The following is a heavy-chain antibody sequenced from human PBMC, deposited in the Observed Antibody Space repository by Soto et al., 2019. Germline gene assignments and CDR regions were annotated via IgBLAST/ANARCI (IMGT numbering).Heavy chain of an antibody. J-gene: IGHJ4*02. Sequence: QVQLVQSGAEVKKPGASVKVSCKASGYTCTSYGISWVRQAPGQGLEWMGWISAYNGNKKYAHKLQGRVSMTTDTPPSTAYMELRSLRSDDTAVYYCARDLGQQLFDYWGQGTLVTVSS. CDR1: GYTCTSYG. V-gene: IGHV1-18*01. CDR3: ARDLGQQLFDY. D-gene: IGHD6-13*01. CDR2: ISAYNGNK.